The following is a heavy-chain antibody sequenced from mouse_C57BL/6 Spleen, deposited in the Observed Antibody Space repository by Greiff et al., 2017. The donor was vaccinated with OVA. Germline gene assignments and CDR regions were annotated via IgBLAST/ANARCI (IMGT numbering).Heavy chain of an antibody. CDR3: ASKASTGFDY. Sequence: VQLQQPGAELVMPGASVKLSCKASGYTFTSYWMHWVKQRPGQGLEWIGEIDPSDSYTNYNQKFKGKSTLTVDKSSSTAYMQLSSLTSEDSAVYYCASKASTGFDYWGQGTTLTVSS. V-gene: IGHV1-69*01. CDR1: GYTFTSYW. J-gene: IGHJ2*01. CDR2: IDPSDSYT. D-gene: IGHD4-1*02.